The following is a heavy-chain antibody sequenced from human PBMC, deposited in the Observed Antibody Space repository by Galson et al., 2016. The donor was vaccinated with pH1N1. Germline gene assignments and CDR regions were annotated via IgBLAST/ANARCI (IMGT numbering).Heavy chain of an antibody. J-gene: IGHJ4*02. CDR2: TSAFSGDT. CDR3: ARDPNHATLYMGVCVDFGY. D-gene: IGHD3-16*01. CDR1: GYSFTSYG. V-gene: IGHV1-18*01. Sequence: SVKVSCKASGYSFTSYGITWVRQAPGQGLEWMGWTSAFSGDTKHAQTFQDRVTLTIDTSTSTAYMELRSLRSDDTAIYYCARDPNHATLYMGVCVDFGYWGQGTLVSVSS.